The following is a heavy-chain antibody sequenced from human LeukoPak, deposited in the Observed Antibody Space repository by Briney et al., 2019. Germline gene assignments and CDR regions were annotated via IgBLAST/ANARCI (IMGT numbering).Heavy chain of an antibody. V-gene: IGHV1-8*01. Sequence: ASVKVSCKASGYTFTSYDINWVRQATGQWLEWMGWMNPDSGNTGYAQKFQGRVTMTRNTSISTAYMELSSLRSEDTAVYYCATRLAVADFDYWGQGTLVTVSS. J-gene: IGHJ4*02. CDR3: ATRLAVADFDY. D-gene: IGHD6-19*01. CDR1: GYTFTSYD. CDR2: MNPDSGNT.